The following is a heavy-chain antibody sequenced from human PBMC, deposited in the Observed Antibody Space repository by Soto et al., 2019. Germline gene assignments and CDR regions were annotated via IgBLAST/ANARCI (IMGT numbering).Heavy chain of an antibody. CDR1: GFTFSSYA. D-gene: IGHD4-17*01. J-gene: IGHJ6*03. Sequence: GGSLRLSCAASGFTFSSYAMHWVRQAPGKGLEYVSAISSNGGSTYYANSVKGRFTISRDNSKNTLYLQMGSLRAEDMAVYYCAREAGYGDYVYYYYYYMDVWGKGTTVTVSS. CDR2: ISSNGGST. CDR3: AREAGYGDYVYYYYYYMDV. V-gene: IGHV3-64*01.